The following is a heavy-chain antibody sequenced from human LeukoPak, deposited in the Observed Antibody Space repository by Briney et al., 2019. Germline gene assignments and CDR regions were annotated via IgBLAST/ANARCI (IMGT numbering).Heavy chain of an antibody. CDR2: INPNSGGT. CDR3: ARDTVLGWLRLGPNNYFDY. CDR1: GYTFTGYY. J-gene: IGHJ4*02. V-gene: IGHV1-2*02. Sequence: ASVKVSCKASGYTFTGYYMHWVRQAPGQGLEWMGWINPNSGGTNYAQKFQGRVTMTRDTSISTAYMELSRLRSDDTAVYYCARDTVLGWLRLGPNNYFDYWGQGTLVTVSS. D-gene: IGHD5-12*01.